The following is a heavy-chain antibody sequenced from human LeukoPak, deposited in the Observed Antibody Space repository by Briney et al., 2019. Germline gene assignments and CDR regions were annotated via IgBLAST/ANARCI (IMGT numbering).Heavy chain of an antibody. J-gene: IGHJ4*02. CDR3: ARGKGGGILLDY. V-gene: IGHV4-39*07. CDR2: IYYSGSN. CDR1: GGSISSSSYY. D-gene: IGHD2-15*01. Sequence: SETLSLTCTVSGGSISSSSYYWGWFRQPPGKGLEWIGRIYYSGSNYYNPSLKSRVTISVDTSKNQFSLKLSSVTGAGTAVYCCARGKGGGILLDYWGQGTRVSVSS.